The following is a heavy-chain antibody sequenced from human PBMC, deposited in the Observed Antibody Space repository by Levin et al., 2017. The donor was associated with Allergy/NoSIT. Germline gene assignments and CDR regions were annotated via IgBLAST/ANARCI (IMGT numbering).Heavy chain of an antibody. CDR1: GGSVSSGSYY. J-gene: IGHJ4*02. Sequence: SETLSLTCTVSGGSVSSGSYYWSWIRQPPGKGLEWIGYMYHSGSTNYNPSLKSRVTISVDTSKNQFSLKLNSVTAADTALYYCARGSVAGYFHLNYFDYWGQGTLVTVSS. CDR3: ARGSVAGYFHLNYFDY. D-gene: IGHD3-22*01. CDR2: MYHSGST. V-gene: IGHV4-61*01.